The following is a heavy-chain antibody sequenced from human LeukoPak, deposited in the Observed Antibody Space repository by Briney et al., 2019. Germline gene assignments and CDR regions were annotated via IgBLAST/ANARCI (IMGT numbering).Heavy chain of an antibody. J-gene: IGHJ4*02. CDR2: IYTSGST. CDR3: ARDPYGDYVAGYYFDY. CDR1: GGSISTGTDY. D-gene: IGHD4-17*01. Sequence: SETLSLTCSVSGGSISTGTDYWSWIRQPAGQGLEWIGRIYTSGSTNYNPSLKSRVTMSVDTSKNQFSLKLSSVTAADTAVYYCARDPYGDYVAGYYFDYWGQGTLVTVSS. V-gene: IGHV4-61*02.